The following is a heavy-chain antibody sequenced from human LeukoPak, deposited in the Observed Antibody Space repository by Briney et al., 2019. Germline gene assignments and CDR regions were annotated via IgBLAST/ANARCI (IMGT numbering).Heavy chain of an antibody. Sequence: SETLSLTCTVSGGSISSYYWSWIRQPPGKGLEWIGYIYYSRSTSYSPSLKSRVTISVDTSKNQFSLKLSSVTAADTAVYYCARDRGSGSYLADFDYWGQGTLVTVSS. D-gene: IGHD3-10*01. CDR2: IYYSRST. CDR3: ARDRGSGSYLADFDY. CDR1: GGSISSYY. J-gene: IGHJ4*02. V-gene: IGHV4-59*12.